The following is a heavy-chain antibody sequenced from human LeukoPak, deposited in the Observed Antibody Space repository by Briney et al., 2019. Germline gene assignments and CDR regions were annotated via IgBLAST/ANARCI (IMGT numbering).Heavy chain of an antibody. CDR1: GFTLRRYS. V-gene: IGHV3-21*01. J-gene: IGHJ4*02. CDR2: ISSSSNYR. D-gene: IGHD2-8*01. Sequence: GGSLXXSCAACGFTLRRYSMNWVREARGKGLEWVSSISSSSNYRYYADSVRGRFTISRDNAKTSLYLQMNSLSAEDMAVYYCAAGSSCTYYYFDYWGQGTLVTVSS. CDR3: AAGSSCTYYYFDY.